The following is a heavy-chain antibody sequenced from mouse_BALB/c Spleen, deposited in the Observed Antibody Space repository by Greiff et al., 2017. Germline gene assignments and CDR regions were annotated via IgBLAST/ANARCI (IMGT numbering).Heavy chain of an antibody. J-gene: IGHJ3*01. D-gene: IGHD2-4*01. CDR1: GFTFSSFG. CDR3: ARSGEIRGFAY. CDR2: ISSGSSTI. Sequence: DVKLVESGGGLVQPGGSRKLSCAASGFTFSSFGMHWVRQAPEKGLEWVAYISSGSSTIYYADTVKGRFTISRDNPKYTLFLQMTSLRSEDTAMYYCARSGEIRGFAYWGQGTLVTVSA. V-gene: IGHV5-17*02.